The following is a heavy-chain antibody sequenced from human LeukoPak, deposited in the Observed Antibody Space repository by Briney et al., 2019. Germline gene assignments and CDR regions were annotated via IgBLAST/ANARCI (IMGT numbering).Heavy chain of an antibody. J-gene: IGHJ5*02. V-gene: IGHV1-2*02. CDR2: INPNSGGT. D-gene: IGHD5-12*01. Sequence: ASVKVSCKASGYTFTYYYIHWVRQAPGQGLEWMGWINPNSGGTKYAQKFQDRVTMTTDKSINTAYMEMSRLTSDDTGVYYCARDAHNGYEFHDWFDPWGQGALVTVSS. CDR1: GYTFTYYY. CDR3: ARDAHNGYEFHDWFDP.